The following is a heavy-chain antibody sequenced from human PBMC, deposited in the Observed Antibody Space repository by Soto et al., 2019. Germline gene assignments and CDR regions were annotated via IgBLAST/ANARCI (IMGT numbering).Heavy chain of an antibody. CDR1: GGTFSSYA. J-gene: IGHJ4*02. D-gene: IGHD5-12*01. CDR2: IIPIFGTA. Sequence: AASVKVSCKASGGTFSSYAISWVRQAPGQGLEWMGGIIPIFGTANYAQKFQGRVTITADESTSTAYMELSSLRSEDTAVYYCARGYSGYDQFDYWGQGTLVTVSS. CDR3: ARGYSGYDQFDY. V-gene: IGHV1-69*13.